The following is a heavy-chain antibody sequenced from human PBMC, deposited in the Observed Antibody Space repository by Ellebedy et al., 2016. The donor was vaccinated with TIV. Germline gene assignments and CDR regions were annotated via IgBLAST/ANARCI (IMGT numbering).Heavy chain of an antibody. V-gene: IGHV3-7*01. D-gene: IGHD4-17*01. Sequence: GGSLRLSCVVSGFTFSSYWMGWVRQAPGKGLEWVANIYKDGTQKFYVDSVKVRFTIARDNAKNSLYLQMNSLRACDTAIYYCATDGSYGDYLYPTHAFAVWGQGTVVTVSS. CDR2: IYKDGTQK. CDR1: GFTFSSYW. J-gene: IGHJ3*01. CDR3: ATDGSYGDYLYPTHAFAV.